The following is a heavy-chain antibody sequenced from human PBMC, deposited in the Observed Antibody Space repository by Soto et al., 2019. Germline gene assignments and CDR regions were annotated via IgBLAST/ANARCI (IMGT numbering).Heavy chain of an antibody. Sequence: ASVKVSCKASGYTFTSYAMHWVRQAPGQRLEWMGWINAGNGNTKYSQKFQGRVTITRDTSASTAYMELSSLRSEDTAVYYCAAARRFLAWLGFDYWGQGPLVTVSS. J-gene: IGHJ4*02. D-gene: IGHD3-3*01. CDR3: AAARRFLAWLGFDY. CDR1: GYTFTSYA. V-gene: IGHV1-3*01. CDR2: INAGNGNT.